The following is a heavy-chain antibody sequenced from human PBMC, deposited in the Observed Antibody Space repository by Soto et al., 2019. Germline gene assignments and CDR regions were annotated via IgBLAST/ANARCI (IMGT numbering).Heavy chain of an antibody. CDR1: GGSINSYY. CDR3: ARVEYDTETYYYDH. V-gene: IGHV4-59*12. CDR2: IYYSGST. Sequence: PSETLSLTCSVSGGSINSYYWSWIRQPPGKGLEWIGYIYYSGSTSYNPSLESRVTISLDTSRNEFSLKLTSVTAADTAVYFCARVEYDTETYYYDHWGQGTLVTVSS. J-gene: IGHJ5*02. D-gene: IGHD3-22*01.